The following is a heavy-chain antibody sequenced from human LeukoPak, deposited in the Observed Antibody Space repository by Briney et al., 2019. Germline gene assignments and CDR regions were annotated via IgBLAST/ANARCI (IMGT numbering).Heavy chain of an antibody. Sequence: PGGSLRLSCAASGFTVSSNYMSWVRQAPGKGLEWVSVIYSDGNTYYADSVKGRFTISRDNSKNTLYLQMNSLRAEDTAVYYCASTYSGSYLYFDYWGQGTLVTVSS. CDR2: IYSDGNT. D-gene: IGHD1-26*01. V-gene: IGHV3-66*01. CDR1: GFTVSSNY. J-gene: IGHJ4*02. CDR3: ASTYSGSYLYFDY.